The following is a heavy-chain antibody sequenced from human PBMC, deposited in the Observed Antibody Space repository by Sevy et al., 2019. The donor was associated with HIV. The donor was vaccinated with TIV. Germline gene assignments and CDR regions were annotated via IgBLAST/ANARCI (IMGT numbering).Heavy chain of an antibody. Sequence: GGSLRLSCAASGFTFSSYGVHWVRQAPGKGLEWVAVISYDGSNKYYADSVKGRFTISRDNSKNTLYLQMNSLRAEDTAVYYCAKDSHYYDSSGYIVLMDYWGQGTLVTVSS. V-gene: IGHV3-30*18. CDR2: ISYDGSNK. CDR3: AKDSHYYDSSGYIVLMDY. CDR1: GFTFSSYG. D-gene: IGHD3-22*01. J-gene: IGHJ4*02.